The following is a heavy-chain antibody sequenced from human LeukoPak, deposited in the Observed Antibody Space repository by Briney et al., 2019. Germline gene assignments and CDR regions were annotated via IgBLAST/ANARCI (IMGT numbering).Heavy chain of an antibody. CDR2: INHSGST. CDR1: GGSFSGYY. J-gene: IGHJ5*02. Sequence: SETLSLTCAVYGGSFSGYYWSWIRQPPGKGLEWIGEINHSGSTKYNPSLKSRVTISVDTSKNQFSLKLSSVTAADTAVYYCARVRKYYYGSGSYWNWFDPWGQGTLVTVSS. V-gene: IGHV4-34*01. CDR3: ARVRKYYYGSGSYWNWFDP. D-gene: IGHD3-10*01.